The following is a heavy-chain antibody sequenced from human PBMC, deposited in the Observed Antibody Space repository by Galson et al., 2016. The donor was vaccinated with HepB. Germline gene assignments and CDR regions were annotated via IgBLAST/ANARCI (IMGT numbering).Heavy chain of an antibody. D-gene: IGHD5-24*01. CDR1: GFTFSSYG. J-gene: IGHJ5*02. CDR2: IFYDGNNK. CDR3: TGDARDGYKYL. V-gene: IGHV3-33*01. Sequence: SLRLSCAASGFTFSSYGMHWVRQAPGKGLEWVAGIFYDGNNKDYADSVKGRFTISRDHAKNTVYLQMSSLRAEDTAVYYCTGDARDGYKYLWGQGTLVTVAA.